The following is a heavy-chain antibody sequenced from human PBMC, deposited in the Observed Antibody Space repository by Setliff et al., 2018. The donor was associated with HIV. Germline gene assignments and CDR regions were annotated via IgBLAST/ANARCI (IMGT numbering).Heavy chain of an antibody. CDR2: IYYSGST. D-gene: IGHD1-1*01. Sequence: TLSLTCTVSGGSISSSSYYWGWIRQPPGKGLEWIGSIYYSGSTYYNPSLKSRVTISVDTSKKQFSLKLSSVTAADTAVYYCARATWNYVDYWGQGTLVTVSS. V-gene: IGHV4-39*07. J-gene: IGHJ4*02. CDR3: ARATWNYVDY. CDR1: GGSISSSSYY.